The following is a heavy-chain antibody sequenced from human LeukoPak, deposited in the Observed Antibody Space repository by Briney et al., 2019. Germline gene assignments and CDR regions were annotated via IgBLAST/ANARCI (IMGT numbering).Heavy chain of an antibody. V-gene: IGHV4-59*08. CDR3: ARLNGGN. CDR1: GGSITNYY. J-gene: IGHJ4*02. CDR2: IYSSGNT. D-gene: IGHD4-23*01. Sequence: SETLSLTCSLSGGSITNYYWSWIRQPPGKGLEWIAWIYSSGNTDYNPSFKSRVTISLGTSNNQFTLRLTSVTASGTAVYYCARLNGGNWGPGILVTVSS.